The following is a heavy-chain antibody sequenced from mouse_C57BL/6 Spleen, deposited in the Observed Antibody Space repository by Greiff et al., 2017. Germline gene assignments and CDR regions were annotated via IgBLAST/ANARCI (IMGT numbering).Heavy chain of an antibody. D-gene: IGHD2-5*01. J-gene: IGHJ3*01. Sequence: VQLQQSGAELVRPGASVKLSCTASGFNIKDYYMHWVKQRPEQGLEWIGMIDPEGGDTEYAPKFQGKATMTADTSSNTAYLQLSSLTSEDAAVYYCTGGYSTSFAYWGQGTLVTVSA. CDR3: TGGYSTSFAY. V-gene: IGHV14-1*01. CDR2: IDPEGGDT. CDR1: GFNIKDYY.